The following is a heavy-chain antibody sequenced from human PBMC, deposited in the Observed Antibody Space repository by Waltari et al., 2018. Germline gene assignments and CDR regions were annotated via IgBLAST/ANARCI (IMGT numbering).Heavy chain of an antibody. D-gene: IGHD2-2*03. CDR2: IYHEGTT. CDR3: VRQVLGYCTSAACRRLES. V-gene: IGHV4-38-2*01. Sequence: QVQLLESGPGLLQPSETLSLTCGVSGYFLNTGFSWGWIRQSPGKGLEWIATIYHEGTTFYNPSLKSRVTISMDTSKNQFSLSLKSVTATDTAVYYCVRQVLGYCTSAACRRLESWGQGTPVTVSP. J-gene: IGHJ4*02. CDR1: GYFLNTGFS.